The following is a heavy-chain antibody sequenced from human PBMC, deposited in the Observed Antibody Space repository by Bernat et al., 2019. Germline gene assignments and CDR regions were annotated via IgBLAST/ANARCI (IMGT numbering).Heavy chain of an antibody. CDR1: GFTFTNYW. D-gene: IGHD6-19*01. Sequence: ELQLVESGGGLVQPGGSPRLSCAASGFTFTNYWMHWVRQAPGKGLVWVSRISIDGSITTYADSVKGRFTISRDNAKNTLYLQMNSLRAEDTAVYYCAREGYNSGWYFSDYWGQGTLVTVSS. J-gene: IGHJ4*02. CDR3: AREGYNSGWYFSDY. CDR2: ISIDGSIT. V-gene: IGHV3-74*01.